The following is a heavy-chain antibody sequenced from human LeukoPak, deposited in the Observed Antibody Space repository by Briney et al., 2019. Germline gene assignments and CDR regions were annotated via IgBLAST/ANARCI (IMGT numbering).Heavy chain of an antibody. Sequence: ASVKVSCKASGGTVSNFVISWVRQAPGQGLEWMGIINPSGGSTSYAQKFQGRVTMTRDMSTSTVYMELSSLRSEDTAVYYCARDESGYDSGWVGYWGQGTLVTVSS. CDR2: INPSGGST. CDR3: ARDESGYDSGWVGY. J-gene: IGHJ4*02. CDR1: GGTVSNFV. D-gene: IGHD5-12*01. V-gene: IGHV1-46*01.